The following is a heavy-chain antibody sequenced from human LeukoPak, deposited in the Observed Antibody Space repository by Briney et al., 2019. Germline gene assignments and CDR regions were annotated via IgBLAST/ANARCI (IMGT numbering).Heavy chain of an antibody. CDR3: ARVGYYDSSGYRSFDY. CDR2: ISSSSSYI. CDR1: GFTFSSYS. D-gene: IGHD3-22*01. J-gene: IGHJ4*02. Sequence: GGSLRLSCAASGFTFSSYSMNWVRQAPGKGLEWVSSISSSSSYIYYADSVKGRFTISRDNAKNSLYLQMNSLRAKDTAVYYCARVGYYDSSGYRSFDYWGQGTLVTVSS. V-gene: IGHV3-21*01.